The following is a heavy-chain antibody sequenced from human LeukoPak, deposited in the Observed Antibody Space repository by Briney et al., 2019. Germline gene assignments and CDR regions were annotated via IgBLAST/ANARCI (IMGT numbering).Heavy chain of an antibody. J-gene: IGHJ3*02. CDR1: GASIGSYF. CDR2: IYYSGST. CDR3: ARDRLTGDAFDI. V-gene: IGHV4-59*01. D-gene: IGHD3-16*01. Sequence: SETLSLTCTVSGASIGSYFWSWIRQPPGKGLEWIGYIYYSGSTNYNPSLKSRVTISVDTSKNQFSLKLSSVTAADTAVYYCARDRLTGDAFDIWGQGTMVTVSS.